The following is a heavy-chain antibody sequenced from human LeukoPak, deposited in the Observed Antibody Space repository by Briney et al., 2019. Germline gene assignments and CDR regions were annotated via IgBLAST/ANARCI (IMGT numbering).Heavy chain of an antibody. CDR2: IVSDESIK. CDR1: GFTFSSYG. D-gene: IGHD3-10*01. J-gene: IGHJ4*02. V-gene: IGHV3-33*01. Sequence: GGSLRLSCVVSGFTFSSYGIHWVRQAPGKGLEWVAVIVSDESIKYYTDSVKGRFTISRDNSKNTLYLQMNTLRAEDTAIYYCARDIWVGEFTGFFDYWGQGTLVSVSS. CDR3: ARDIWVGEFTGFFDY.